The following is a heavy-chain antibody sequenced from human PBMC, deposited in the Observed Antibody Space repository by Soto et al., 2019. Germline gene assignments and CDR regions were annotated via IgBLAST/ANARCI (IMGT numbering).Heavy chain of an antibody. CDR1: GYTFTSYG. V-gene: IGHV1-18*01. CDR2: ISAYNGNT. J-gene: IGHJ4*02. CDR3: ARRRNDYGHLVDY. Sequence: ASVKVSCKAYGYTFTSYGISWVRQAPGQGLEWMGWISAYNGNTNYAQKLQGRVTVTTDTSTSTAYMELRSLRSDDTAVDSCARRRNDYGHLVDYWVQGTLVTVSS. D-gene: IGHD4-17*01.